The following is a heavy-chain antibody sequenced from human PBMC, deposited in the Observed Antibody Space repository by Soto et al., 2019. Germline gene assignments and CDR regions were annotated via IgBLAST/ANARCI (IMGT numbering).Heavy chain of an antibody. J-gene: IGHJ4*02. CDR1: GGSISTYY. CDR3: ARDGYSGYVTH. D-gene: IGHD5-12*01. Sequence: SETLSLTCTVSGGSISTYYWSWIRQPPGKGLEWLGFFYSTGSTNYNPSLKSRVTISVDRSQNQVSLKLTSVSAADTAVYYCARDGYSGYVTHXGQGALVTVSS. CDR2: FYSTGST. V-gene: IGHV4-59*01.